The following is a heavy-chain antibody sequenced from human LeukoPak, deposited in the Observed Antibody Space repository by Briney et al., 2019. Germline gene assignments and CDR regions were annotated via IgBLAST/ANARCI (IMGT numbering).Heavy chain of an antibody. CDR3: ARLIGSGGWTDVLDK. D-gene: IGHD3-10*01. CDR2: IYYSGST. J-gene: IGHJ3*02. V-gene: IGHV4-59*08. CDR1: GGSISSYY. Sequence: SETLALTCTVSGGSISSYYWSWIRQPPGKGLEWIGYIYYSGSTNYNPSLKSRVTISVDTSKNQFSLKLSSVTAADTAVYYCARLIGSGGWTDVLDKWGQGTMVTVSS.